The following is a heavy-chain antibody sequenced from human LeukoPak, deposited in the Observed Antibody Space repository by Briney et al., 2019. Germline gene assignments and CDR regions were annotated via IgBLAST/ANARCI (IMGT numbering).Heavy chain of an antibody. CDR1: GYSISSGYY. Sequence: SETLSLTCGVSGYSISSGYYWGWIRQPPGKGLEWIGSIYHSGSTYYNPSLKSRVTISLDTSKNQFSLRLSSVTAADTAVYYCARVRANSGYGHFDYWGQGTLVTVSS. CDR2: IYHSGST. CDR3: ARVRANSGYGHFDY. D-gene: IGHD5-12*01. V-gene: IGHV4-38-2*01. J-gene: IGHJ4*02.